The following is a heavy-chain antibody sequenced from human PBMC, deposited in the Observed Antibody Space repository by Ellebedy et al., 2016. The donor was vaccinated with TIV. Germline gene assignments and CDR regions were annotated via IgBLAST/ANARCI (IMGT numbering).Heavy chain of an antibody. Sequence: SETLSLTCAVYGESFSGYYWSWIRQPPGKGLEWIGEVNHSGSTNHNPSLKSRVTISVDTSKNQFSLKLSSVTAADTAMYYCARGGRSYSDCWGQGTLVTVSS. D-gene: IGHD2-15*01. CDR1: GESFSGYY. J-gene: IGHJ4*02. CDR2: VNHSGST. V-gene: IGHV4-34*01. CDR3: ARGGRSYSDC.